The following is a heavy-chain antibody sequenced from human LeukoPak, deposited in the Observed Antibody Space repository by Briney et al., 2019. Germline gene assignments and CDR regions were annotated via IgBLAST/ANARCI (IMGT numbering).Heavy chain of an antibody. J-gene: IGHJ4*02. V-gene: IGHV3-23*01. CDR3: AKGNGYSYGRYYFDY. CDR1: GLTFSSYA. Sequence: GGSLRLSCAASGLTFSSYAMGWVRQAPGKGLEWVSAITASGGNTYYADSVKGRFTISRDNSKNTLDLQVNSLRAEDTAVYYCAKGNGYSYGRYYFDYWGQGTLVTVCS. CDR2: ITASGGNT. D-gene: IGHD5-18*01.